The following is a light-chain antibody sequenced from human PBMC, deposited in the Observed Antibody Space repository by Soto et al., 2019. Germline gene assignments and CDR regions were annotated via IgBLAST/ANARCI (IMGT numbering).Light chain of an antibody. V-gene: IGKV1-5*02. CDR1: QGISSY. CDR2: DAS. J-gene: IGKJ1*01. CDR3: QQYNSYS. Sequence: DIQMAHSPSLLTASVGDRVTTICRASQGISSYLAWYQQKPGKAPKLLIYDASNLESGVPSRFSGSGSGTEFTLTISSLQPDDFATYYCQQYNSYSFGQGPKVDI.